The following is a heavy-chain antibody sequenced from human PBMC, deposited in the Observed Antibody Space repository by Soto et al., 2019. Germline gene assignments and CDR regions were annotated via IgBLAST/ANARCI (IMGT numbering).Heavy chain of an antibody. J-gene: IGHJ5*02. CDR3: VRDRALDSSGHWFDT. D-gene: IGHD3-22*01. CDR2: IYHIGSP. V-gene: IGHV4-31*03. CDR1: GRPVSSGGYY. Sequence: PSETLSLTCTVSGRPVSSGGYYWTWIRQHPGRGREWIGYIYHIGSPYYNPSLENRVTISLDTSKNQFSLNLTSVTAADTAIYYCVRDRALDSSGHWFDTWGQGTLVTVSS.